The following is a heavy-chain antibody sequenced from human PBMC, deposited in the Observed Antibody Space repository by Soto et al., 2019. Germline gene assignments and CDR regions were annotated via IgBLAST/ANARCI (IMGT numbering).Heavy chain of an antibody. CDR3: ARDSLGIAVLGTGRSKNNWFDP. CDR1: GGSFSGYY. Sequence: QVQLQQWGAGLLKPSETLSLTCAVYGGSFSGYYWSWIRQPPGKGLEWIGEINHSGRTNYNPSLSSRGTISIGTSKNQFTLKMSSVTAADTAIYYCARDSLGIAVLGTGRSKNNWFDPWGQGTLVTVSS. CDR2: INHSGRT. D-gene: IGHD6-19*01. V-gene: IGHV4-34*01. J-gene: IGHJ5*02.